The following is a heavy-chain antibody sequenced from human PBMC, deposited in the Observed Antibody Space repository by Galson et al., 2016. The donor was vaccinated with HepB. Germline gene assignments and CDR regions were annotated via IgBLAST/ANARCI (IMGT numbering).Heavy chain of an antibody. CDR2: IWFDGSNK. CDR3: ARDVTVTMGRGVLDY. V-gene: IGHV3-33*01. Sequence: SLRLSCAASGFTFSRYGMHWVRQAPGMGLEWVAMIWFDGSNKYYVDSVKGRFTISRDNSKTTLYLEMNSLRAEDTAVHYCARDVTVTMGRGVLDYWGQGTLVTVSS. CDR1: GFTFSRYG. J-gene: IGHJ4*02. D-gene: IGHD3-10*01.